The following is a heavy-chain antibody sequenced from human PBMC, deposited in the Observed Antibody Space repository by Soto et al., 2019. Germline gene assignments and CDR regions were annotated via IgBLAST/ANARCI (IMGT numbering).Heavy chain of an antibody. CDR1: GFTFSNYG. CDR3: ARDDEYSGNGMDV. V-gene: IGHV3-33*01. J-gene: IGHJ6*02. D-gene: IGHD2-15*01. Sequence: QVQLVESGGGVVQPGRSLRLSCAASGFTFSNYGMHWVRQAPGKGLEWVAVILNDGSNRYHADSVKDRFTISRDNSKNMLYLQMNSLRAEYTAVYYCARDDEYSGNGMDVWGQGTTVTV. CDR2: ILNDGSNR.